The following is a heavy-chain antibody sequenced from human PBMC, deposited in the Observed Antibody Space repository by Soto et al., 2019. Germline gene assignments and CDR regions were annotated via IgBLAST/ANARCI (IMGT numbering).Heavy chain of an antibody. Sequence: QVQLQQSGPGLVKPSQTLSLTCTVSGGSIGSGGYNWSWIRQHAGKGLEWIGYVFHTGNAYYNPSLKSRVTISVDTSKNQFSLNLRSLTDADTAVYYCARDLGRLITPAEWGKGTLVIVSS. D-gene: IGHD7-27*01. J-gene: IGHJ4*02. CDR2: VFHTGNA. CDR3: ARDLGRLITPAE. V-gene: IGHV4-31*03. CDR1: GGSIGSGGYN.